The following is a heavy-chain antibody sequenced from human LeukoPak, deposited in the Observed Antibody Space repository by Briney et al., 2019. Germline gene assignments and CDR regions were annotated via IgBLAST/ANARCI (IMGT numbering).Heavy chain of an antibody. D-gene: IGHD4/OR15-4a*01. J-gene: IGHJ5*02. Sequence: SQTLSLTCNVSGGSISNDGYYWSWIRQHPGKGLEWLGYIYYNGSTYYNPSLKSRVTLPVDTYKSQVSLRLSSVTGADTAVYLCARDLTGDQFFDPLGQGTLVNVSS. CDR3: ARDLTGDQFFDP. CDR1: GGSISNDGYY. V-gene: IGHV4-31*03. CDR2: IYYNGST.